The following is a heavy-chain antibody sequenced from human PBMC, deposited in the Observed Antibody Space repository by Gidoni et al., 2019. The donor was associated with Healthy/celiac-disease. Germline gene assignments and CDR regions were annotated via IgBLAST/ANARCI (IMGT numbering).Heavy chain of an antibody. D-gene: IGHD2-2*01. CDR3: ARDLCSSTSCYSGFDY. CDR2: ISYDGSNK. Sequence: QVQLVESGGGVVQPGRSLRRCCAASGFTFSSYAMHWVRPAPGKGLEWVAVISYDGSNKYYADSVKGRFTSSRDNSKNTLYLQMNSLRAEDTAVYYCARDLCSSTSCYSGFDYWGQGTLVTVSS. V-gene: IGHV3-30*01. CDR1: GFTFSSYA. J-gene: IGHJ4*02.